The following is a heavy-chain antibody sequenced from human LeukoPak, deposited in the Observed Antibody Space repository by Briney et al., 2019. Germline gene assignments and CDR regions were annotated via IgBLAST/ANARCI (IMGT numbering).Heavy chain of an antibody. J-gene: IGHJ4*02. V-gene: IGHV3-23*01. CDR2: ITGNGAGT. CDR1: GFTFSIYA. CDR3: AKDRPNYYDSSGHYYRRNGDY. Sequence: PGGSLRLSCAASGFTFSIYAMSWVRQAPGRGLKWVSSITGNGAGTFYTDSVKGRFTISRDNSKNTLFLQMNSLRAEDRAIYYCAKDRPNYYDSSGHYYRRNGDYWGQGTLVTVSS. D-gene: IGHD3-22*01.